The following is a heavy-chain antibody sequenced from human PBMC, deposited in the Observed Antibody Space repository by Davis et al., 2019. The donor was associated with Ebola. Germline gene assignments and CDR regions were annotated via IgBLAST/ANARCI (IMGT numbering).Heavy chain of an antibody. Sequence: ASVKVSCKASGYTFTSYAMHWVRQAPGQPLSSLLWINAGNGNTKYSQKFQGRVTITRDTSASTAYMELSSLRSDDTAVYYCARDRVLWGYFDYWGQGTLVTVSS. D-gene: IGHD3-16*01. J-gene: IGHJ4*02. CDR3: ARDRVLWGYFDY. CDR2: INAGNGNT. V-gene: IGHV1-3*01. CDR1: GYTFTSYA.